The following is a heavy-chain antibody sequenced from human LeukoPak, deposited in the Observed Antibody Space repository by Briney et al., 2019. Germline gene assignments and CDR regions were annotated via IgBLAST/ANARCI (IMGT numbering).Heavy chain of an antibody. Sequence: PGGSLRLSCAASGFTFSSYEMNWVRQAPGKGLEWVSYISSSGSTIYYADSVKGRFTISRDNAKNSLYLQMNSLRAEDTAVYYCAKGGVEMATKTYYYYYYMDVWGKGTTVTISS. V-gene: IGHV3-48*03. CDR1: GFTFSSYE. J-gene: IGHJ6*03. CDR2: ISSSGSTI. CDR3: AKGGVEMATKTYYYYYYMDV. D-gene: IGHD5-24*01.